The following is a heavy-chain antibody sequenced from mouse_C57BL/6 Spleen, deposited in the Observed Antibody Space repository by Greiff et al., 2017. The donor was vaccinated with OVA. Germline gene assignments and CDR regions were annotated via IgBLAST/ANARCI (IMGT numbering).Heavy chain of an antibody. V-gene: IGHV1-39*01. CDR1: GYSFTDYN. J-gene: IGHJ4*01. Sequence: VQLKESGPELVKPGASVKISCKASGYSFTDYNMNWVKQSNGKSLEWIGVINPNYGTTSYNQKFKGKATLTVDQSSSTAYMQLNSLTSEDSAVYYCARKTGRGDYYAMDYWGQGTSVTVSS. D-gene: IGHD4-1*01. CDR3: ARKTGRGDYYAMDY. CDR2: INPNYGTT.